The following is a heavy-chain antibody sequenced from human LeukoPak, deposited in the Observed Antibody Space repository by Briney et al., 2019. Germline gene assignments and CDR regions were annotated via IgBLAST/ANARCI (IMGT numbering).Heavy chain of an antibody. V-gene: IGHV3-23*01. Sequence: GGSLRLSCAASGFTFSSYAMSWVRQAPGKGLEWVSAISGSGDSTFYADSVKGRFTISRDNSKSTLYLQMNSLRAEDTALYYCAKSRSAYPRVDGFDMWGQGTMVTVSS. J-gene: IGHJ3*02. CDR1: GFTFSSYA. D-gene: IGHD3-3*01. CDR2: ISGSGDST. CDR3: AKSRSAYPRVDGFDM.